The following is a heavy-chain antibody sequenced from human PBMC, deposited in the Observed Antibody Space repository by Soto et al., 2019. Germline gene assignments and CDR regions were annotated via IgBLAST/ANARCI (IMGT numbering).Heavy chain of an antibody. D-gene: IGHD3-22*01. Sequence: SETLSLTCTVSGGSISSGGYYWSWIRQHPGKGLEWIGYIYYSGSTYYNPSLKSRVTISVDTSKNQFSLKLSSVTAADTAVYYCARKVLRDSSGYQEGKIDYWGQGTLVTVSS. V-gene: IGHV4-31*03. CDR1: GGSISSGGYY. J-gene: IGHJ4*02. CDR3: ARKVLRDSSGYQEGKIDY. CDR2: IYYSGST.